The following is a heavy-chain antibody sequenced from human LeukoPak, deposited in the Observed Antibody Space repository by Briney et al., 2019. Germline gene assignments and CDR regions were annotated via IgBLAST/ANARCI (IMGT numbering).Heavy chain of an antibody. D-gene: IGHD3-22*01. CDR2: IIPIFGTA. CDR3: ARSGGVTMIVVAVRNYWYFDL. V-gene: IGHV1-69*05. J-gene: IGHJ2*01. CDR1: GGTFSSYA. Sequence: ASVKVSCKASGGTFSSYAISWVRQAPGQALEWMGGIIPIFGTANYSQKLQGRVTITTDKTTSTAYMWLCSLRSEDTAVYYCARSGGVTMIVVAVRNYWYFDLWGRGTLGTVSS.